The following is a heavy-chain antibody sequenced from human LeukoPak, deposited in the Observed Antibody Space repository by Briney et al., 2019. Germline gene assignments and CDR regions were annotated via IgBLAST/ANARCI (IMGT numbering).Heavy chain of an antibody. V-gene: IGHV3-53*01. J-gene: IGHJ4*02. Sequence: PGGSLRLSCAASGLTVSSNYMSWVRQAPGKGLEWVSVIYSGGSTYYADSVKGRITISRDNSKNTLYLQMNSLTAEDTAVYYCARAYGGYYFDQWGQGTLVTVSS. CDR1: GLTVSSNY. CDR2: IYSGGST. CDR3: ARAYGGYYFDQ. D-gene: IGHD4/OR15-4a*01.